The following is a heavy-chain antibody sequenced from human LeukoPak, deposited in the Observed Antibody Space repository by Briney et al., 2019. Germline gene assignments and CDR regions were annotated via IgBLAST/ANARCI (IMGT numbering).Heavy chain of an antibody. D-gene: IGHD3-10*01. Sequence: ASVKVSCKASGYTFTGYYMHWVRQAPGQGLEWMGWINPNSGGTNYAQKFQGRVTMTRDTSISTAHMELSRLRSDDTAVYYCARTYYYGSGSPEKGFDYWGQGTLVTVSS. J-gene: IGHJ4*02. CDR1: GYTFTGYY. V-gene: IGHV1-2*02. CDR3: ARTYYYGSGSPEKGFDY. CDR2: INPNSGGT.